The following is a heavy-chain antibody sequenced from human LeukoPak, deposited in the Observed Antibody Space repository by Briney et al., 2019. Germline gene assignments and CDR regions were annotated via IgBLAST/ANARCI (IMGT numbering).Heavy chain of an antibody. V-gene: IGHV4-59*01. CDR2: IYYTGGT. CDR3: VRGATPYYYFDY. CDR1: GGSISSYY. J-gene: IGHJ4*02. Sequence: SETLSLTCTVSGGSISSYYWIWIRQPPGKGLEWIGYIYYTGGTNYIPSLKSRVTISLDTSKSQFSLKLNSVTAADTAVYYCVRGATPYYYFDYWGQGTLVTVSS. D-gene: IGHD1-26*01.